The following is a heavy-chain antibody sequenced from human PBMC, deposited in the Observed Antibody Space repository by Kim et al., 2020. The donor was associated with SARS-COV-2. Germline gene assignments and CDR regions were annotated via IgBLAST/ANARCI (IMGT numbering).Heavy chain of an antibody. Sequence: ADSVKGRFTISKDTPRNTLSLQMNSLRGDDTAVYHCVKDRWVGAITAYFDYWGQGLLVTVSP. CDR3: VKDRWVGAITAYFDY. D-gene: IGHD1-26*01. J-gene: IGHJ4*02. V-gene: IGHV3-23*01.